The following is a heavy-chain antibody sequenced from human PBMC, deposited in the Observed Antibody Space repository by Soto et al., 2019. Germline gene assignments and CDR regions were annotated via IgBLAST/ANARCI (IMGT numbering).Heavy chain of an antibody. J-gene: IGHJ4*02. Sequence: EVQLLESGGGLVHPGGSLRLSCAASGFTFRNYAMSWLRQAPGKGLEWVSSISNSGDSTYYADSVKGRFTISRDDSKNTLYLELNSPRVEDTALYYCARDRLASVVIEGTFYWGQGTLVTVSS. D-gene: IGHD2-15*01. CDR2: ISNSGDST. V-gene: IGHV3-23*01. CDR1: GFTFRNYA. CDR3: ARDRLASVVIEGTFY.